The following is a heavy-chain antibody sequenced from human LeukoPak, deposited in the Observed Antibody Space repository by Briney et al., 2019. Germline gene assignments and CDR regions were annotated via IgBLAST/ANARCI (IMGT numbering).Heavy chain of an antibody. CDR2: IYTGGGT. CDR3: ARGAVGATTPFDY. D-gene: IGHD1-26*01. CDR1: GLTFSSHY. V-gene: IGHV3-53*01. Sequence: GGSLRLSCAASGLTFSSHYMTWVRQAPGKGLKWVSVIYTGGGTYYADSVKGRFTISRDNTKNTLYLQMNSLRAEDTAVYYCARGAVGATTPFDYWGQGTLVTVSS. J-gene: IGHJ4*02.